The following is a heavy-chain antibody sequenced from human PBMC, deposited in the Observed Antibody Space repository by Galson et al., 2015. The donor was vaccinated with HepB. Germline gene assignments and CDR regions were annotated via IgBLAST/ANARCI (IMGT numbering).Heavy chain of an antibody. J-gene: IGHJ3*02. Sequence: SYISTSSETIHYADSVKGRLTVTRDISASTVYMELSSLRSEDTAVYYCAREGATGYPFDTFDIWGQGTMATVSS. CDR2: ISTSSETI. V-gene: IGHV3-11*04. CDR3: AREGATGYPFDTFDI. D-gene: IGHD5-12*01.